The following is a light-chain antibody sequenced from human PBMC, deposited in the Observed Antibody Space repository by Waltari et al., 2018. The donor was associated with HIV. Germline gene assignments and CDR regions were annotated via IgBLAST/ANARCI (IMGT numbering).Light chain of an antibody. Sequence: EIVLTQSPATLSLSPGERATLSCRASQSVSTYLAWYQQRPGQAPRLLIYDASSRATGIPARFSGSGSGTDFTLTISSLEPADFAVYYCQQYNDWPPVTFGQGTRLEIK. CDR2: DAS. CDR1: QSVSTY. V-gene: IGKV3-11*01. J-gene: IGKJ5*01. CDR3: QQYNDWPPVT.